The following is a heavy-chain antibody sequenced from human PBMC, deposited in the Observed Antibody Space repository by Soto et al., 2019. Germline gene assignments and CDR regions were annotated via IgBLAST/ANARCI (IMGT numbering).Heavy chain of an antibody. CDR2: VGRFGNT. D-gene: IGHD3-10*01. V-gene: IGHV3-23*01. Sequence: GGSLRLSCEGTGFSFPDYDMNWVRQTPGKGLEWVAAVGRFGNTYYRDSVRGRFTISRDDSRNTVYLQMNRLRVEDTAVYFCAKEGRLRSPAGDYFDSWAQGSLVTVSS. J-gene: IGHJ4*02. CDR1: GFSFPDYD. CDR3: AKEGRLRSPAGDYFDS.